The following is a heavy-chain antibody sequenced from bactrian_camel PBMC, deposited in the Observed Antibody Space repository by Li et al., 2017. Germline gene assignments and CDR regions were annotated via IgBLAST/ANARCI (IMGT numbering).Heavy chain of an antibody. Sequence: HVQLVESGGGSVQAGGSLTLSCTPSAGYTLSRYCLAWFRQAPGKQREAVAGIDSDGIAAYSDSVKGRFTISLDNAKNTVHLQMNNLKPEDTAMYYCTTDPVLCGADYEDGTPNWGQGTQVTVS. D-gene: IGHD4*01. J-gene: IGHJ4*01. CDR3: TTDPVLCGADYEDGTPN. V-gene: IGHV3S6*01. CDR2: IDSDGIAA. CDR1: AGYTLSRYC.